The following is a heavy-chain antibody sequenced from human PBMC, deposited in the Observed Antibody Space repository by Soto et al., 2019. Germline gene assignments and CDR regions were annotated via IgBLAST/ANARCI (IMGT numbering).Heavy chain of an antibody. CDR3: ATDFDYFDS. CDR2: VYHTGRT. D-gene: IGHD3-3*01. V-gene: IGHV4-61*01. Sequence: PSDTLSLTCTVSGGSFKSGSYSWSWIRQPPGKGLEWIGYVYHTGRTSYNPSLKSRVSISMATSKNQFSLNLDSVTAADTAMYLCATDFDYFDSWGQGTLVTVSS. J-gene: IGHJ4*02. CDR1: GGSFKSGSYS.